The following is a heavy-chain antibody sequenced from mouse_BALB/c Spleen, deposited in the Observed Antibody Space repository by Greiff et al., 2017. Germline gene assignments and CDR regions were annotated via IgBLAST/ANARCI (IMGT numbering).Heavy chain of an antibody. CDR1: GFTFNTYA. J-gene: IGHJ4*01. CDR2: IRSKSNNYAT. V-gene: IGHV10-1*02. CDR3: VRHSGLYAMDY. Sequence: GGGLVQPKGSLKLSCAASGFTFNTYAMNWVRQAPGKGLEWVARIRSKSNNYATYYADSVKDRFTISRDDSQSMLYLQMNNLKTEDTAMYYCVRHSGLYAMDYWGQGTSVTVSS.